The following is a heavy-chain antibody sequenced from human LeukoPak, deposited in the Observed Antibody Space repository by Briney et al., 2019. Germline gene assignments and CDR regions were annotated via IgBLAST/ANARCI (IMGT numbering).Heavy chain of an antibody. V-gene: IGHV4-34*01. CDR3: ARGHPGEYSSSGYFDY. J-gene: IGHJ4*02. CDR2: INHSGST. D-gene: IGHD6-6*01. CDR1: GGSFSGYY. Sequence: PSETLSLTCAVYGGSFSGYYWRWIRQPPGKGLEWIGEINHSGSTNYNPSLKSRVTISVDTSKNQFSLKLSSVTAADTAVYYCARGHPGEYSSSGYFDYWGQGTLVTVSS.